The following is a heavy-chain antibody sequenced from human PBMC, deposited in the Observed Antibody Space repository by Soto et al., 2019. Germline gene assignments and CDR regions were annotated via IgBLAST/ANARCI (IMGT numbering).Heavy chain of an antibody. CDR2: INAGNGNT. D-gene: IGHD3-22*01. CDR1: GYTFISYA. J-gene: IGHJ4*02. V-gene: IGHV1-3*01. Sequence: GASVKVSCKASGYTFISYAMHWVRQAPGQRLEWMGWINAGNGNTKYSQKFQGRVTITRDTSASTAYMELSSLRSEDTAVYYCARGLNGYYYNAYIDFWGQGTLVTVSS. CDR3: ARGLNGYYYNAYIDF.